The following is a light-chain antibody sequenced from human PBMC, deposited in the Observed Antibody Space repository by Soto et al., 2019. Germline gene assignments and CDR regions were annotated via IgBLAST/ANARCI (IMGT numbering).Light chain of an antibody. J-gene: IGKJ1*01. V-gene: IGKV1-39*01. CDR2: GAS. Sequence: DIQMTQSPSSLSASVGDRVTITCRASQTISIFLNWYQQKPGKAPKLLIYGASTLQGGVPSRFSGSGPGTDFTLTISRLQPEDFAPYYCQRRYGYPPWAVGQGTKGDIK. CDR3: QRRYGYPPWA. CDR1: QTISIF.